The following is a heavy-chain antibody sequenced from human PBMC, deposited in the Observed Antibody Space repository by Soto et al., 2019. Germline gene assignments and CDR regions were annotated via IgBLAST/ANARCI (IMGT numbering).Heavy chain of an antibody. CDR3: AKDRHRLGYCSSTSCYRSYYFDY. CDR2: ISYDGSNK. Sequence: PGGSLRLSCAASGFTFSSYGMHWVRQAPGKGLEWVAVISYDGSNKYYADSVKGRFTISRDNSKNTLYLQMNSLRAEDTAVYYCAKDRHRLGYCSSTSCYRSYYFDYWGQGTLVTVSS. J-gene: IGHJ4*02. V-gene: IGHV3-30*18. CDR1: GFTFSSYG. D-gene: IGHD2-2*02.